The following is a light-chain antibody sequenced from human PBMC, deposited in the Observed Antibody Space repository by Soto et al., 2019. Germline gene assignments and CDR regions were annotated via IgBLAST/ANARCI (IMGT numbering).Light chain of an antibody. Sequence: QSVLTQPPSVSAAPGQKVTISCSGSSSNIGNNYVSWYQQLPGTAPKLLIYENTERPSEIPDRFSGSKSGTSATLGITGLQTGDEADYYCGTWDSSLSAVLFGGGTKVTVL. J-gene: IGLJ2*01. CDR3: GTWDSSLSAVL. V-gene: IGLV1-51*01. CDR1: SSNIGNNY. CDR2: ENT.